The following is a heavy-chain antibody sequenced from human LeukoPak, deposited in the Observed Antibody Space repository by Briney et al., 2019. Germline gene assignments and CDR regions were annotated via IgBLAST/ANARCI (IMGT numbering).Heavy chain of an antibody. J-gene: IGHJ4*02. CDR3: ARGGSGSSRVFDY. D-gene: IGHD1-26*01. V-gene: IGHV4-4*02. CDR1: GGSISSSNW. Sequence: SETLSLTCAVSGGSISSSNWWSWVRQTPGKGLEWIGEIHQSGSTNYNPSLKSRVIISVDKSKNQFSLKLSSVTAADTAVYYCARGGSGSSRVFDYWGQGTLVTVSS. CDR2: IHQSGST.